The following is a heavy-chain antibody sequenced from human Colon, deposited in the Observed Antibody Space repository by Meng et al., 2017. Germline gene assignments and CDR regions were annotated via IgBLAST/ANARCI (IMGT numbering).Heavy chain of an antibody. CDR1: GDSVSSNSAA. D-gene: IGHD3-10*02. J-gene: IGHJ4*02. CDR3: ARDWGDVRGGFDF. V-gene: IGHV6-1*01. Sequence: QAQLQQSGPGLVKPSQTLSLTCAISGDSVSSNSAAWNWIRRSPSRGLEWLGRTYYRSKYYNDYALSVKSRITINPDTSKNQFSLQLNSVTPEDTAIYYCARDWGDVRGGFDFWGQGTLVTVSS. CDR2: TYYRSKYYN.